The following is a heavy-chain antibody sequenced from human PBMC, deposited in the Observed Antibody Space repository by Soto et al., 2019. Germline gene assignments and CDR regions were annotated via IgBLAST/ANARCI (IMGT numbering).Heavy chain of an antibody. Sequence: PVGSLRLSCAASGFTFSSYAMHWVRQAPGKGLEWVAVISYDGSNKYYADSVKGRFTISRDNSKNTLYLQMNSLRAEDTAVYYCARSGVTMVRGVISYYGMDVWGQGTTVTVSS. J-gene: IGHJ6*02. CDR3: ARSGVTMVRGVISYYGMDV. D-gene: IGHD3-10*01. CDR2: ISYDGSNK. CDR1: GFTFSSYA. V-gene: IGHV3-30-3*01.